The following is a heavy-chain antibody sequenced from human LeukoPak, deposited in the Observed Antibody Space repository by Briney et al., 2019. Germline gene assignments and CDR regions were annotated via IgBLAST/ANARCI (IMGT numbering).Heavy chain of an antibody. Sequence: ASVKVSCKASGYTFTSYYMHWVRQAPGQGLEWMGIINPSGGSTSYAQKFQGRVTMTRDTSKNQFSLKLSSVTAADTAVYYCAREHQSYYDFWSGYHRAEYFHHWGQGTLVTVSS. CDR3: AREHQSYYDFWSGYHRAEYFHH. V-gene: IGHV1-46*01. CDR1: GYTFTSYY. CDR2: INPSGGST. D-gene: IGHD3-3*01. J-gene: IGHJ1*01.